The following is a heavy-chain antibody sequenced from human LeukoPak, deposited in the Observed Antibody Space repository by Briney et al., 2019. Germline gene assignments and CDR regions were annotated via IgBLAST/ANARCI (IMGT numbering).Heavy chain of an antibody. CDR1: GFTFSDYY. J-gene: IGHJ4*02. D-gene: IGHD5-18*01. CDR2: ISRSSSYT. CDR3: ARDSGYSYGYPFDY. V-gene: IGHV3-11*06. Sequence: PGGSLRLSCAASGFTFSDYYMSWIRQAPGKGLEWVSYISRSSSYTNYADSVKGRFTISRDNAKNSLYLQMNSLRAEDTAVYYCARDSGYSYGYPFDYWGQGTLVTVSS.